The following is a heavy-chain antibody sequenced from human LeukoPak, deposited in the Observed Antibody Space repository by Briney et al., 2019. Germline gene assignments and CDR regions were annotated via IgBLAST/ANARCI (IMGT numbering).Heavy chain of an antibody. J-gene: IGHJ4*02. D-gene: IGHD7-27*01. CDR1: GFTFSSYT. CDR2: ITTSDGNT. V-gene: IGHV3-23*01. CDR3: AKDGGLWVSAHWGDS. Sequence: GGSLRLSCAASGFTFSSYTLGWVRQAPGKGLGWVSTITTSDGNTYYADSVKGRFTVSRDNSKNTLFLQMNSLRAEDTAVYYCAKDGGLWVSAHWGDSWGRGTLVTVSS.